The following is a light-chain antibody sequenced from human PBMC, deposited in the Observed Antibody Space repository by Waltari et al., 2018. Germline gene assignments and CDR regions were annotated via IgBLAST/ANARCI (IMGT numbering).Light chain of an antibody. CDR3: QHYVRLPAT. CDR2: GAS. V-gene: IGKV3-20*01. CDR1: QSVSRS. J-gene: IGKJ1*01. Sequence: FVLPQPPGTLSLCPGESAPPSCKASQSVSRSLAWYQQKPGQAPKLLIYGASTRATGIPDRFTGSGSGTDFSLTISSLEPEDFAIYFCQHYVRLPATFGQGTKVEIK.